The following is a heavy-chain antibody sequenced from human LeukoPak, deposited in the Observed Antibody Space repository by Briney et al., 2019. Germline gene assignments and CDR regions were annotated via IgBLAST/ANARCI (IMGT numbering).Heavy chain of an antibody. J-gene: IGHJ4*02. V-gene: IGHV3-48*03. CDR1: GFTFSSFE. CDR2: ISSSGSTI. Sequence: GGSLRLSCAGPGFTFSSFEMNWVRQSPGRGLEWVSYISSSGSTIYYADSVKGRFTISRDNAKNSLYLQMNSLRAEDTALYYWASRPPPHRGPFDYWGQGTLVTVSS. CDR3: ASRPPPHRGPFDY.